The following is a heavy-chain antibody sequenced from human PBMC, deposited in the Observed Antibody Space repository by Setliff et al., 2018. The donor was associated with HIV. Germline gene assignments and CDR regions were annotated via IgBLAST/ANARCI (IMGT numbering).Heavy chain of an antibody. J-gene: IGHJ4*02. CDR3: ARSNPGITAGLLAY. CDR2: VYHSGGT. CDR1: GGSISSFSYY. Sequence: LSLTCTVSGGSISSFSYYWAWIRQSPGKGLEWIGNVYHSGGTDYNPSLRSRVTISVDTSTNQFSLKLNSVTAADTATYYCARSNPGITAGLLAYWGPGTLVTVSS. V-gene: IGHV4-39*07. D-gene: IGHD6-13*01.